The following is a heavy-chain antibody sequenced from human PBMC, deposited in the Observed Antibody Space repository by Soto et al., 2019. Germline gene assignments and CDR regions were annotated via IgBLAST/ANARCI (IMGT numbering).Heavy chain of an antibody. D-gene: IGHD3-10*01. V-gene: IGHV1-8*01. CDR1: GYTFSTYD. CDR2: MNPNSGDT. CDR3: ARVNXYGSGSYQDFFYFYALDV. Sequence: GASVKVSCKTSGYTFSTYDINWVRQAPGQGLEWMGWMNPNSGDTGYAQKFLGRLTMTRDSTIRTVYMELSSLSSEDTAVYYCARVNXYGSGSYQDFFYFYALDVWGQGTTVTVS. J-gene: IGHJ6*02.